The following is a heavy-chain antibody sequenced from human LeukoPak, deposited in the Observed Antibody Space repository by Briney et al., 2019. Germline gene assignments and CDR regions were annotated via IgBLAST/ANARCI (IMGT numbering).Heavy chain of an antibody. CDR2: INHSGST. CDR1: GGSFSGYY. V-gene: IGHV4-34*01. D-gene: IGHD3-10*01. CDR3: ARARGITMVRGVIIFDY. Sequence: KPSETLSLTCAVYGGSFSGYYWSWIRQPPGKGLEWIGEINHSGSTNYNPSLKSRVTISVDTSKNQFSLKLSSVTAADTAVYYCARARGITMVRGVIIFDYWGQGTLVTVSS. J-gene: IGHJ4*02.